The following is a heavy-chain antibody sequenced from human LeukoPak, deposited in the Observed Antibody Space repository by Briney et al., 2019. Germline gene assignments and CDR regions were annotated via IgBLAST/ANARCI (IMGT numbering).Heavy chain of an antibody. CDR3: GRGDKSFNP. CDR2: INPNSGDT. CDR1: GYTFTGYY. V-gene: IGHV1-2*02. Sequence: GASVKVSCKASGYTFTGYYIHWVRQAPGQRLEWMGCINPNSGDTNYAQKFRDRFTMTRDTSISTAYMELNSLRSDDTAEYYCGRGDKSFNPWGQGTLVTVSS. J-gene: IGHJ5*02.